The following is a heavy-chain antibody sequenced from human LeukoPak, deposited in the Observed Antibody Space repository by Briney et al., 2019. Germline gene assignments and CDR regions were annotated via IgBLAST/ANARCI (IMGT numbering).Heavy chain of an antibody. J-gene: IGHJ6*03. CDR3: ARISLTTGSYYYYYMDV. V-gene: IGHV3-20*04. Sequence: PGGSLRLSCAASGFTFDDYCMSWVRQAPGKGLEWVDGINWNGGSTGYADSVKGRFTISRDNAKNSLYLQMNSLRAEDTALYYCARISLTTGSYYYYYMDVWGKGTTVTVSS. CDR2: INWNGGST. D-gene: IGHD4-17*01. CDR1: GFTFDDYC.